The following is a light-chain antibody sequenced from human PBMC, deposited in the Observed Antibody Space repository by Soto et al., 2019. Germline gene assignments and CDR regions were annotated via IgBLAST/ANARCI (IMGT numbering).Light chain of an antibody. CDR2: AAS. Sequence: EVVMTQSPATLSVSPGDTATLSCRASQSVSSIYLAWYQQKPGQAPRLLIYAASNRATGIPDRFSGSGSGTDFTLTISRLEPEDFAVYYCQQYGSSGTFGQGTKVDIK. CDR1: QSVSSIY. CDR3: QQYGSSGT. V-gene: IGKV3-20*01. J-gene: IGKJ1*01.